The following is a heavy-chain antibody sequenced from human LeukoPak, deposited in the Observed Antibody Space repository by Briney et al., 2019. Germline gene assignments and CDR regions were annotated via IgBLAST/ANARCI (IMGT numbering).Heavy chain of an antibody. Sequence: ASVMVSCKASGCTFTTYGINWVRQAPGQGLEWMGWISGYDGKTNYAQKLRDRVTMLRDTATSTVYMELRSLTTDDTAVYYCARDQPRRGPGNHDYWGQGTLVTVSS. CDR1: GCTFTTYG. J-gene: IGHJ4*02. CDR3: ARDQPRRGPGNHDY. CDR2: ISGYDGKT. V-gene: IGHV1-18*01. D-gene: IGHD1-26*01.